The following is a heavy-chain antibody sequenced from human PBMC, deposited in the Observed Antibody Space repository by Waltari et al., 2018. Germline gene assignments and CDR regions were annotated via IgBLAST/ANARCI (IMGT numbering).Heavy chain of an antibody. D-gene: IGHD3-3*01. CDR3: AGGGGFLCDI. CDR1: GFTFSSLW. V-gene: IGHV3-7*01. CDR2: IKQDGSEI. J-gene: IGHJ3*02. Sequence: GGSLRLSCAVSGFTFSSLWMSWFRQAPGKGLEWVANIKQDGSEIYYVDSVKGRFTISRDNAKNSLYLQMNSLTTEDTAVYYCAGGGGFLCDIWGQGTLVTVSS.